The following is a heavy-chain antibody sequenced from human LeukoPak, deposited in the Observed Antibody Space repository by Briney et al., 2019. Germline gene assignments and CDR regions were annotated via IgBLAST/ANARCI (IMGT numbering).Heavy chain of an antibody. CDR1: GSTFSGYS. Sequence: GGSLRLSCAASGSTFSGYSMNWVRQAPGKGLEWVSSISTSSGYIYYADSVQGRFTISRDNAKNSLYLQMNSLRAKDTAMYYCARNRGDPSYFDYWGQGILVTVSS. D-gene: IGHD4-17*01. V-gene: IGHV3-21*01. CDR3: ARNRGDPSYFDY. CDR2: ISTSSGYI. J-gene: IGHJ4*02.